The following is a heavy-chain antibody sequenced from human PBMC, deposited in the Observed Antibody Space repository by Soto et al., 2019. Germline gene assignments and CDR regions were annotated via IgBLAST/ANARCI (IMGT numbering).Heavy chain of an antibody. D-gene: IGHD3-22*01. CDR2: IKEDGSEK. J-gene: IGHJ6*02. V-gene: IGHV3-7*01. CDR1: GFTFSTYW. CDR3: ARSWGYFDSSGFPYRYAMDV. Sequence: EVQLVGSGGGLVQPGGSLRLSCAASGFTFSTYWMSWVRQAPGNGLEWVANIKEDGSEKYYVDSVEGRFTISRDNANNSLYMQMTSLRDEDTALYYCARSWGYFDSSGFPYRYAMDVWGQGTTVTVAS.